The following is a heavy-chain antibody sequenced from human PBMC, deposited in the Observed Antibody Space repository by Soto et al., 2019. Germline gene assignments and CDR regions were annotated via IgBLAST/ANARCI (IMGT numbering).Heavy chain of an antibody. CDR3: ARRYGSRFDY. Sequence: QVQLQESGPGLVKPSETLSLTCTVSGGSISSYYWSWIRQPPGKGLEWIGYIYYSGGTNYNPSLKSRVTISVDTSNNQFSLKLSSVTAADTAVYSCARRYGSRFDYWGQGTLVTVSS. CDR1: GGSISSYY. V-gene: IGHV4-59*01. J-gene: IGHJ4*02. CDR2: IYYSGGT. D-gene: IGHD1-26*01.